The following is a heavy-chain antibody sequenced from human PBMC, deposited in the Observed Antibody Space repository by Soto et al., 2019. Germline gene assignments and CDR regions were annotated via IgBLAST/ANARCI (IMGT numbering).Heavy chain of an antibody. V-gene: IGHV2-5*01. J-gene: IGHJ5*02. CDR3: AHRGNMARGPYNYFGL. Sequence: SGPTLVNPTQTLTLTCSFSGFSLTTGVGVGWIRQPPGKALEWLAIIYWNDEKLYNPSLKTRLTITNDTPKNQVVLTVTDMDPVDTATYYCAHRGNMARGPYNYFGLWGQGTLVTVSS. CDR1: GFSLTTGVG. D-gene: IGHD3-10*01. CDR2: IYWNDEK.